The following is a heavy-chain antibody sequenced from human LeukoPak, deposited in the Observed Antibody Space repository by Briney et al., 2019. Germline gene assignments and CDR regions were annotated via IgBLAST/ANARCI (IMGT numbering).Heavy chain of an antibody. Sequence: PGRSPRLSCAASGFTFSSYGMHWVRQAPGKGLEWVAVIWYDGSNKYYADSVKGRFTISRDNSKNTLYLQMNSLRAEDTAVYYCARDMGLYYDYVWGSLDYWGQGTLVTVSS. CDR1: GFTFSSYG. CDR2: IWYDGSNK. V-gene: IGHV3-33*01. D-gene: IGHD3-16*01. CDR3: ARDMGLYYDYVWGSLDY. J-gene: IGHJ4*02.